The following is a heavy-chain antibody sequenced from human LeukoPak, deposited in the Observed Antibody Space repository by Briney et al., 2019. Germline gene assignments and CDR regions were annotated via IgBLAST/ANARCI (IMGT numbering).Heavy chain of an antibody. J-gene: IGHJ4*02. CDR1: GFMFHDYA. Sequence: GGSLRLSCAAPGFMFHDYAIHWVRQAPGKGLEWVSLISGDGVSTFYADSVKGRFSISRDNSKNSLSLEMNSLRTEDTAMYYCARESGKFDYWGQGTLVAVSS. CDR2: ISGDGVST. V-gene: IGHV3-43*02. CDR3: ARESGKFDY.